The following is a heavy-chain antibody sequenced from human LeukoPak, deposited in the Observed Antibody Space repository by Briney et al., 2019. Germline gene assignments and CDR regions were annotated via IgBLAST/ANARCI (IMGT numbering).Heavy chain of an antibody. CDR3: ARDGPWFGESPVRWVNYMDV. V-gene: IGHV3-23*01. J-gene: IGHJ6*03. CDR2: ISGRGGWT. Sequence: GGSLRLSCAASGFTFSNYAMIWVRQPPGKGLEWVSAISGRGGWTYYADSVKGRFTISRDDSKNTLYLQMNSLRAEDTAVYYCARDGPWFGESPVRWVNYMDVWGKGTTVTVSS. D-gene: IGHD3-10*01. CDR1: GFTFSNYA.